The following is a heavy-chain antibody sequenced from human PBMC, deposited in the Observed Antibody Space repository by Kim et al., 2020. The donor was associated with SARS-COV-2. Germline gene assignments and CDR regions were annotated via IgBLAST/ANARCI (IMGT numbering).Heavy chain of an antibody. CDR1: GGSFSGYY. Sequence: SETLSLTCAVYGGSFSGYYWSWIRQPPGKGLEWIGEINHSGSTNYNPSLKSRVTISVDTSKNQFSLKLSSVTAADTAVYYCARTGSGYYDFDYWGQGTLVTVSS. CDR3: ARTGSGYYDFDY. V-gene: IGHV4-34*01. CDR2: INHSGST. D-gene: IGHD3-22*01. J-gene: IGHJ4*02.